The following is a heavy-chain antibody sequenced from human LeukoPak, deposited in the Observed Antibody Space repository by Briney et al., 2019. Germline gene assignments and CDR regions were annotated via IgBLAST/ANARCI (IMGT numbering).Heavy chain of an antibody. CDR2: IGSSGVST. Sequence: GGSLRLSCAASGFTFSSYGMTWVRQAPGKGLEWVSAIGSSGVSTFYGDSVKGRFTISRDNSKNTLYLQMNSLRAEDTAVYYCARILAPRSAFDYWGQGTLEAVSS. CDR3: ARILAPRSAFDY. V-gene: IGHV3-23*01. D-gene: IGHD1-26*01. CDR1: GFTFSSYG. J-gene: IGHJ4*02.